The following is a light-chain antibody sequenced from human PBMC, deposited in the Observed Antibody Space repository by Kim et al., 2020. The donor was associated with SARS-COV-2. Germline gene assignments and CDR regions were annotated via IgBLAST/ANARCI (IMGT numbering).Light chain of an antibody. CDR1: SLRKYY. CDR2: RKN. Sequence: ALGQTVRITCQGDSLRKYYASWYQQKPGPAPVLVFYRKNTRPSGIPDRFSGSYSGNTASLTITAAQAEDEADYYCNSREGRSNHWIFGGGTQLTVL. V-gene: IGLV3-19*01. CDR3: NSREGRSNHWI. J-gene: IGLJ2*01.